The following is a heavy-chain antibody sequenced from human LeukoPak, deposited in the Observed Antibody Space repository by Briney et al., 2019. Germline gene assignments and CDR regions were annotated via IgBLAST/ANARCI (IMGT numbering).Heavy chain of an antibody. J-gene: IGHJ5*02. V-gene: IGHV3-23*01. Sequence: GSLRLSCAASGFTFSSYAMRWVRQAPGKGLEWVSTISGGGDSTYYADSVKGRFTISRDNSKNTLYLQMNSLRAEDTAVYYCARGPQAPVAGTSVFSWGQGTLVTVSS. CDR2: ISGGGDST. CDR3: ARGPQAPVAGTSVFS. D-gene: IGHD6-19*01. CDR1: GFTFSSYA.